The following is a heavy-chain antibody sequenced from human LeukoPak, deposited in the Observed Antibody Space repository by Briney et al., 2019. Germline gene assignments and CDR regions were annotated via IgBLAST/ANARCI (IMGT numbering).Heavy chain of an antibody. Sequence: GGSLRLSCAASGFTFNTYAMSWVRQAPGKGLEWVSTISRSGGSTFYADSVKGRFTISRDNSKNTLYLQMNSPRAEDTAVYYCAKDHGYSSGWYRAFFDYWGQGTLVTVSS. V-gene: IGHV3-23*01. D-gene: IGHD6-19*01. CDR2: ISRSGGST. J-gene: IGHJ4*02. CDR1: GFTFNTYA. CDR3: AKDHGYSSGWYRAFFDY.